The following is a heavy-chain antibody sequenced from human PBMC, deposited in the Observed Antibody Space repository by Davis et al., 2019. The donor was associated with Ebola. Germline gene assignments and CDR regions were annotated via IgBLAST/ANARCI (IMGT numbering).Heavy chain of an antibody. D-gene: IGHD6-13*01. CDR1: GFTFSSYW. CDR2: IWYDGSNK. CDR3: ARIAAAEGSPDV. V-gene: IGHV3-33*08. Sequence: GGSLRLSCAASGFTFSSYWMSWVRQAPGKGLEWVAVIWYDGSNKYYADSVKGRFTISRDNSKNTLYLQMNSLRAEDTAVYYCARIAAAEGSPDVWGQGTTVTVSS. J-gene: IGHJ6*02.